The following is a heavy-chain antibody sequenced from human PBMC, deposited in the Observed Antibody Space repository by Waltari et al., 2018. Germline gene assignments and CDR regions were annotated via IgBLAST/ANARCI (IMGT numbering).Heavy chain of an antibody. J-gene: IGHJ6*03. CDR3: AGHCSSTSCYYYYYYMDV. CDR2: IYTSGST. CDR1: GGSISSYY. D-gene: IGHD2-2*01. V-gene: IGHV4-4*07. Sequence: QVQLQESGPGLVKPSETLSLTCPVSGGSISSYYWRWIRQPAGKGLEWVGRIYTSGSTNYNPSLKSRVTMSVDTSKNQFSLKLSSVTAADTAVYYCAGHCSSTSCYYYYYYMDVWGKGTTVTVSS.